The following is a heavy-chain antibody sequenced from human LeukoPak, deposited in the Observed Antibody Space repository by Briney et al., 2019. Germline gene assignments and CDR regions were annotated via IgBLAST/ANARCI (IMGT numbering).Heavy chain of an antibody. J-gene: IGHJ4*02. CDR3: ARHGAVSVSSWYFDY. D-gene: IGHD6-13*01. Sequence: GGSLRLSCAASGFTFSSYEMNWVRQAPGKGLEGVSYISSSGSNIYYADSVKGRFTISRDNAKNSLYLQMNSLRAEDTAVYYCARHGAVSVSSWYFDYWGQGTLVTVSS. CDR2: ISSSGSNI. CDR1: GFTFSSYE. V-gene: IGHV3-48*03.